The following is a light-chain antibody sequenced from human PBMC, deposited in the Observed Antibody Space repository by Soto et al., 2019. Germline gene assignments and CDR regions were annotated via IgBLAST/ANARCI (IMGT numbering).Light chain of an antibody. CDR1: QSISSH. J-gene: IGKJ2*01. Sequence: DIQMTQSPSSLSASVGDRVTITCRASQSISSHLNWYRQKPGKAPKLLIYAISNLQSGVPSRFSGSGSGTDFTLTISSLQPEDFATYYCQQSYSTPYTFGQGTQLEIK. CDR3: QQSYSTPYT. V-gene: IGKV1-39*01. CDR2: AIS.